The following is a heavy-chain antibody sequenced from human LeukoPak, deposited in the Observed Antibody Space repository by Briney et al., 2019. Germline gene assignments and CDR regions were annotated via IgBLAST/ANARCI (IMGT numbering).Heavy chain of an antibody. CDR1: GYTFTSYG. CDR2: ISAYNGNT. Sequence: ASVKVSCKASGYTFTSYGISWVRQAPGQGLEWMGWISAYNGNTNYAQKLQGRVTMTTDTSTSTAYMELRSLRSDDTAVYYCARDLLWFGELPTGGPPDYWGQGTLVTVSS. D-gene: IGHD3-10*01. V-gene: IGHV1-18*04. CDR3: ARDLLWFGELPTGGPPDY. J-gene: IGHJ4*02.